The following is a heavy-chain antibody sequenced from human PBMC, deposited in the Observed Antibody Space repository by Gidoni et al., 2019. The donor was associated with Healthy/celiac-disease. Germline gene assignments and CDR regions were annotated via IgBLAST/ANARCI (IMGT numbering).Heavy chain of an antibody. J-gene: IGHJ4*02. Sequence: QVQLVQSGAEVKKPGASVKVSCKASGYTFTSYDINWVRQATGQGLEWMGWVNPNSGNTGYAQKFQGRVTMTRNTSISTAYMELSSLRSEDTAVYYCATPANIGAARLIEPWEGGYFDYWGQGTLVTVSS. CDR1: GYTFTSYD. CDR2: VNPNSGNT. V-gene: IGHV1-8*01. CDR3: ATPANIGAARLIEPWEGGYFDY. D-gene: IGHD6-6*01.